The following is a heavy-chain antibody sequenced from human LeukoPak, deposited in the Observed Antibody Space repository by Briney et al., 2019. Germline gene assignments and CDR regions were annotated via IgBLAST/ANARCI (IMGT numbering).Heavy chain of an antibody. V-gene: IGHV4-34*01. CDR3: ARGLRAAFGGVIRLSRTYYFDY. J-gene: IGHJ4*02. CDR1: GGSFSGYC. D-gene: IGHD3-16*02. Sequence: SETLSLTCAVYGGSFSGYCWSWIRQPPGKGLEWIGEINHSGSTNYNPSLKSRVTISVDTSKNQFSLKLSSVTAADTAVYYCARGLRAAFGGVIRLSRTYYFDYWGQGTLVTVSS. CDR2: INHSGST.